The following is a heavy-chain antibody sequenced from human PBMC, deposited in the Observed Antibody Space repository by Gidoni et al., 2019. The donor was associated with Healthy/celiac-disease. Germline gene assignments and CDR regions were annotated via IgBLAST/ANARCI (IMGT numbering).Heavy chain of an antibody. V-gene: IGHV3-23*01. J-gene: IGHJ4*02. CDR2: ISGSGGST. D-gene: IGHD1-26*01. CDR1: GFTFSSDA. CDR3: AKETRYSGSYSGIYHFDY. Sequence: EVQLLESGGGLVQPGGSLRLSCAASGFTFSSDAMSWVRQAPGKGLEWVSAISGSGGSTYYADSVKGRFTISRDNSKNTLYLQMNSLRAEDTAVYYCAKETRYSGSYSGIYHFDYWGQGTLVTVSS.